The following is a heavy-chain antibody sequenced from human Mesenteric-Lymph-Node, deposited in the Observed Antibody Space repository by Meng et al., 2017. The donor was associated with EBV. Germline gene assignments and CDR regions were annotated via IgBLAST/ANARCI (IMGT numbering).Heavy chain of an antibody. CDR3: TRVVYREFDP. V-gene: IGHV1-18*03. D-gene: IGHD5/OR15-5a*01. CDR2: ISGYNGNT. J-gene: IGHJ5*02. Sequence: VPRVQSWGGVKKLGASVKVSSKASGYTFTTYGISWVRQAPGQGLEWMGWISGYNGNTKYGQKLQSRVIMTTDTSTSTAYMELRSLRSDDMAVYYCTRVVYREFDPWGQGTLVTVSS. CDR1: GYTFTTYG.